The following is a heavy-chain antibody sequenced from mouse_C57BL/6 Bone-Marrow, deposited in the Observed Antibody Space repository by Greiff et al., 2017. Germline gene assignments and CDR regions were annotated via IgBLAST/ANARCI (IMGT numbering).Heavy chain of an antibody. V-gene: IGHV5-9*01. CDR3: ARRRDVVSWFAY. Sequence: EVQVVESGGGLVKPGGSLKLSCAASGFTFSSYTMSWVRQTPEKRLEWVATISGGGGNTYYPDSVKGRFTISRDNAKNTLYLQMSSLRSEDTALYYCARRRDVVSWFAYWGQGTLVTVSA. J-gene: IGHJ3*01. CDR1: GFTFSSYT. CDR2: ISGGGGNT. D-gene: IGHD1-1*02.